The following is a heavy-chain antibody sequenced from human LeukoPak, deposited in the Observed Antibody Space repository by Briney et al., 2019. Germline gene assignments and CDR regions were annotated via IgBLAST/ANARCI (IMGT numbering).Heavy chain of an antibody. J-gene: IGHJ4*02. Sequence: PGGSLRLSCAASGFTFSSYAMHWVRQAPGKGLGYVSAISSNGGSTYYANSVKGRFTISRDNSKNTLYLQMGSLRAEDMAVYYCARSSRHGLFDYWGQGTLVTVSS. CDR2: ISSNGGST. V-gene: IGHV3-64*01. CDR3: ARSSRHGLFDY. CDR1: GFTFSSYA. D-gene: IGHD5-24*01.